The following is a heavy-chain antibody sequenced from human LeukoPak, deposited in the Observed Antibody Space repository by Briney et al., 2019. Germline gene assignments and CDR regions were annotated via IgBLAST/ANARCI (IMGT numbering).Heavy chain of an antibody. CDR1: GGSFSGYY. CDR3: AGRVSSSWYRNYYFDY. V-gene: IGHV4-34*01. Sequence: PSETLSLTCAVYGGSFSGYYWSWIRQPPGKGLEWIGEINHSGSTNYNPSLKSRVTISVDTSKNQFSLKLSSVTAADTAVYYCAGRVSSSWYRNYYFDYWGQGTLVTVSS. D-gene: IGHD6-13*01. CDR2: INHSGST. J-gene: IGHJ4*02.